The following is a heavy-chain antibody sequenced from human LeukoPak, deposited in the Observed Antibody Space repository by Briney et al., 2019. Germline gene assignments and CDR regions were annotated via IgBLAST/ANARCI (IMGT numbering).Heavy chain of an antibody. D-gene: IGHD1-26*01. CDR2: IYHSGST. CDR1: GGSISSYY. Sequence: SETLSLTCTVSGGSISSYYWSWIRQPPGKGLEWIGNIYHSGSTYYNPSLKSVTTISVDTSKNHFSLTLSSVTAADTAMYYCARWASTRSYYFDYWGQGTLVIDSS. CDR3: ARWASTRSYYFDY. V-gene: IGHV4-59*08. J-gene: IGHJ4*02.